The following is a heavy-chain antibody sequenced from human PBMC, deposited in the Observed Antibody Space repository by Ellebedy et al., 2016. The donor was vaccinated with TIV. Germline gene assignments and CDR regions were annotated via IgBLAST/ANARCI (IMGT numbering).Heavy chain of an antibody. CDR1: GFTFSSYT. D-gene: IGHD5-12*01. J-gene: IGHJ3*02. CDR3: AREKDIVALRAFDI. V-gene: IGHV3-53*01. CDR2: IYRSGMT. Sequence: GESLKISCAASGFTFSSYTMNWVRQAPGKGLEWVSTIYRSGMTYYADSAKGRFSISRDNSKNTLFLEMNSLTAEDTAVYYCAREKDIVALRAFDIWGQGTMVTVSS.